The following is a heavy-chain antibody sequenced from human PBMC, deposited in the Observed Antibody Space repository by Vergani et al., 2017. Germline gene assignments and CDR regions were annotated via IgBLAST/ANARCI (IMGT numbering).Heavy chain of an antibody. D-gene: IGHD2-8*01. V-gene: IGHV3-15*01. J-gene: IGHJ4*02. CDR2: IRSKNDGGTA. Sequence: EVQVVESGGGLIKPGGSLRLPCVVSGIIFKNSWINWVRQAPGKGLEWIGRIRSKNDGGTADYAAPLKGRFTISRDDSKDSAFLLVNNLKTEDTAVYFCYADYHDYWGQGTLVTVSS. CDR3: YADYHDY. CDR1: GIIFKNSW.